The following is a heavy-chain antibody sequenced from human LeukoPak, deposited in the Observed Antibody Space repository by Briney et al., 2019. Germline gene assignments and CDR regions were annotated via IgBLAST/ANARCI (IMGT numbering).Heavy chain of an antibody. CDR2: ISAYNGNT. CDR3: ARRVVGATDLFDY. Sequence: ASVKVSCKASGYTFTSYGIGWLRQAPVQGLEWMGWISAYNGNTNYAQKLQGRVTMTTETSTSTAYMELRSLRSDDTAVYYCARRVVGATDLFDYWGQGTLVTVSS. CDR1: GYTFTSYG. V-gene: IGHV1-18*01. D-gene: IGHD1-26*01. J-gene: IGHJ4*02.